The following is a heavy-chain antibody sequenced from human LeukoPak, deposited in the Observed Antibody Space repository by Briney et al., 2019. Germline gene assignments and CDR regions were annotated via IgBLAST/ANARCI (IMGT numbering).Heavy chain of an antibody. CDR1: GFTVSSNY. D-gene: IGHD3-22*01. CDR3: ARGVDYYDSSGYYYFDY. CDR2: IYSGGST. J-gene: IGHJ4*02. V-gene: IGHV3-53*01. Sequence: GGSLRLSCAASGFTVSSNYMSWVRQAPGKGLEWVPVIYSGGSTYYADSVKGGFTISRDNSKNTLYLQMNSLRAEDTAVYYCARGVDYYDSSGYYYFDYWGQGTLVTVSS.